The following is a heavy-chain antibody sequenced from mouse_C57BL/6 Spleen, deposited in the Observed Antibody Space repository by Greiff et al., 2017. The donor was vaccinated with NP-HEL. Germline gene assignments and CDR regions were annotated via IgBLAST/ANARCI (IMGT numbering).Heavy chain of an antibody. J-gene: IGHJ2*01. CDR3: AIEGHYYGSSYDY. Sequence: EVQLQQSGPELVKPGASVKISCKASGYTFTDYYMNWVKQSHGKSLEWIGDINPNNGGTSYNQKFKGKATLTVDKSSSTAYMELLSLTSEDSAVYYCAIEGHYYGSSYDYWGQGTTLTVSS. V-gene: IGHV1-26*01. D-gene: IGHD1-1*01. CDR2: INPNNGGT. CDR1: GYTFTDYY.